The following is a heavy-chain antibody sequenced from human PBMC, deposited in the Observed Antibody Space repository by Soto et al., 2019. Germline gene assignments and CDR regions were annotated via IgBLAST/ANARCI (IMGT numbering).Heavy chain of an antibody. Sequence: SVKVSCKASGFTFTSSAVQWVRQARGQRLEWIGWIVVGSGNTSYAQKFQERVTITRDMSTSTAYMELSSLRSEDTAVYYCAARSSGPYYDFGMDVWGQGTTVTVSS. CDR2: IVVGSGNT. V-gene: IGHV1-58*01. D-gene: IGHD3-3*01. CDR3: AARSSGPYYDFGMDV. CDR1: GFTFTSSA. J-gene: IGHJ6*02.